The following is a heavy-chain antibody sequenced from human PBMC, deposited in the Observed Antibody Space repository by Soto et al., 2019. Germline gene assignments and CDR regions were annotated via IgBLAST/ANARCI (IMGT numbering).Heavy chain of an antibody. CDR2: IIPFLGTT. CDR3: AREGYTSSSIHSFLDS. Sequence: ASVKVSCKASGGTFSSYGISWVLQAPGQGLEWMGRIIPFLGTTNYAQNFQDRLTVTADTSTNTAFMELSSLRSDDTAVYYCAREGYTSSSIHSFLDSWGQGTLVTVSS. CDR1: GGTFSSYG. J-gene: IGHJ4*02. V-gene: IGHV1-69*04. D-gene: IGHD6-6*01.